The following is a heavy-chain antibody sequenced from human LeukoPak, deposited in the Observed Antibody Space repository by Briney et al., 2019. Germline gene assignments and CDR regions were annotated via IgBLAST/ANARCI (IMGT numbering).Heavy chain of an antibody. D-gene: IGHD1-26*01. Sequence: GRSLRLSCAASGFTFSSYAMHWVRQAPGKGLEWVAVISYDGSNKYYADSVKGRFTISRDNSKNTLYLQMNSLRAEDTAVYYCAKGKWELHPFDYWGQGTLVTVSS. CDR2: ISYDGSNK. V-gene: IGHV3-30*04. J-gene: IGHJ4*02. CDR1: GFTFSSYA. CDR3: AKGKWELHPFDY.